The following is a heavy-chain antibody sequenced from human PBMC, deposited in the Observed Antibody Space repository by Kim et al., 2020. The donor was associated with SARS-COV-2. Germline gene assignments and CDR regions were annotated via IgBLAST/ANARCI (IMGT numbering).Heavy chain of an antibody. V-gene: IGHV3-43D*03. D-gene: IGHD4-17*01. Sequence: GGSLRLSCAASGFTFDDYAMHWVRQAPGKGLEWVSLISWDGGSTYYADSVKGRFTISRDNSKNSLYLQMNSLRAEDTALYYCAKAKGRYGVDWFDPWGQGTLVTVSS. CDR1: GFTFDDYA. CDR3: AKAKGRYGVDWFDP. J-gene: IGHJ5*02. CDR2: ISWDGGST.